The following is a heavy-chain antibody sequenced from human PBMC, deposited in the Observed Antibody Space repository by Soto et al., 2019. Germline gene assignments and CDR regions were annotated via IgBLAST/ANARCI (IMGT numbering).Heavy chain of an antibody. Sequence: QVQLVESGGGVVQPGRSLRLSCAASGFTFSFYAIHWVRQAPGKGLEWVAVISYDGSNKYYADSVKVRFTISRDNSKNTLYLQMNSLRAEDTAVYYCARGSSWFSPFDSWGQGALVTVSS. CDR3: ARGSSWFSPFDS. CDR1: GFTFSFYA. CDR2: ISYDGSNK. J-gene: IGHJ4*02. V-gene: IGHV3-30-3*01. D-gene: IGHD6-13*01.